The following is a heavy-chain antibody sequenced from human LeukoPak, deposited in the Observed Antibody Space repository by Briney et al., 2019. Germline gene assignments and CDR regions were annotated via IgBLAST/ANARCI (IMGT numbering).Heavy chain of an antibody. CDR1: GGSISSYY. D-gene: IGHD3-22*01. CDR3: ASGGYYDSSGYYIVQFDY. CDR2: IHYSGST. Sequence: QTSETLSLTCTVSGGSISSYYWSWIRQPPGKGLEWIGYIHYSGSTNYNPSLKSRVTITVDTSKNQFSLKLSSVTAADTAVYYCASGGYYDSSGYYIVQFDYWGQGTLVTVSS. J-gene: IGHJ4*02. V-gene: IGHV4-59*01.